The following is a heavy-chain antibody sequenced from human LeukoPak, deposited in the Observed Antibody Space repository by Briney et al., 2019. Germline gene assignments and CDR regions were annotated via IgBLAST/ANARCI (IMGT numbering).Heavy chain of an antibody. J-gene: IGHJ4*02. D-gene: IGHD6-6*01. CDR3: AREEQLAPFDY. CDR1: GGTFSSYA. V-gene: IGHV1-69*04. CDR2: IIPIFGIA. Sequence: GASMKVSCKASGGTFSSYAISWVRQAPGQGLEWMGRIIPIFGIANYAQKFQGRVTITADKSTSTAYMELSSLRSEDTAVYYCAREEQLAPFDYWGQGTLVTVSS.